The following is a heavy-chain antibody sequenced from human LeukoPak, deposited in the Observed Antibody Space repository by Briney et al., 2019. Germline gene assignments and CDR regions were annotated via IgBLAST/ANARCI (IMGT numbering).Heavy chain of an antibody. V-gene: IGHV4-34*01. Sequence: SETLSLTCAVYGGSFSGYYWSWIRQPPGKGLEWIGEINHSGSTNYNPSLRSRVTISVDTSKNQFSLKLRSVTAADTAVYYCARGLDGTFDSSGYYVDYWGQGTLNTVSS. CDR3: ARGLDGTFDSSGYYVDY. CDR2: INHSGST. CDR1: GGSFSGYY. D-gene: IGHD3-22*01. J-gene: IGHJ4*02.